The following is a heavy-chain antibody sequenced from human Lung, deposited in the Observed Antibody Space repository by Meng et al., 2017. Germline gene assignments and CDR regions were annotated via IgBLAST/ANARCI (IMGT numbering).Heavy chain of an antibody. CDR3: ARETLRELGLFRY. J-gene: IGHJ4*02. D-gene: IGHD1-7*01. V-gene: IGHV4-4*02. CDR2: TSNSGST. Sequence: QMHQLGQRLCHPSWPSSPAAAVPVAPTTETQWWRWPRHTPGKGLEWIGETSNSGSTVYRPSLQGRVSISLDKSNNEFSLKLTSVTAADTAVYYCARETLRELGLFRYWGQGILVTVSS. CDR1: VAPTTETQW.